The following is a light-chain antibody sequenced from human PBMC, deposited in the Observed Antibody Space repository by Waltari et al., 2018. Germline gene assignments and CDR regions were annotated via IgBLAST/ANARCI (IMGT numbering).Light chain of an antibody. CDR2: DVS. J-gene: IGLJ1*01. V-gene: IGLV2-11*01. CDR3: CSYAGSYKDV. CDR1: SSDVGGYNY. Sequence: QSALTQPRSVSGSPGQSVTISCTGTSSDVGGYNYVSWYQQHPGKAPKLMIYDVSKRPSGVPDRFSCSKSGNTASLTISGLQAEDEADYYCCSYAGSYKDVFGTGTKVTVL.